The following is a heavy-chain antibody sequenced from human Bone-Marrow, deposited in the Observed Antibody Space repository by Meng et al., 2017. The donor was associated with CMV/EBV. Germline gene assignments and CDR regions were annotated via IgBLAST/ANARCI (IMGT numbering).Heavy chain of an antibody. CDR2: ISSSSSYI. V-gene: IGHV3-21*01. J-gene: IGHJ2*01. D-gene: IGHD2-21*01. Sequence: GESLKISCAASGFTFSSYSMNWVRQAPGKGLEWVSSISSSSSYIYYADSVKGRFTISRDNAKNSLYLQMNSLRAEDTAVYYCARVFRGGPNFDLWGRGTLVTVSS. CDR3: ARVFRGGPNFDL. CDR1: GFTFSSYS.